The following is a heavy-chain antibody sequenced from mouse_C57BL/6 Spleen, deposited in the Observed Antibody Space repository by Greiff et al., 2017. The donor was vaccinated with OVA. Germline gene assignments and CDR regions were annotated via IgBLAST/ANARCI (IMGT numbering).Heavy chain of an antibody. CDR1: GYTFTSYW. J-gene: IGHJ3*01. CDR2: IDPSDSYT. CDR3: ARPRGFAY. Sequence: QVQLQQPGAELVKPGASVKLSCKASGYTFTSYWMQWVKQRPGQGLEWIGEIDPSDSYTNYNQKFKGKATLTVDKSSSTAYMQLSSLTSEDSAVYYCARPRGFAYWGQGTLVTVSA. V-gene: IGHV1-50*01.